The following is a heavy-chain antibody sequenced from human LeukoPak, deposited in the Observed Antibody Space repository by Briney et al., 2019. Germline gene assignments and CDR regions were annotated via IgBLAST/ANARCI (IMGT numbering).Heavy chain of an antibody. CDR3: ARDTESGYSLLDY. CDR1: GYTFTSYG. V-gene: IGHV1-18*01. J-gene: IGHJ4*02. CDR2: FSAYNGNT. Sequence: GPSAKLSCTASGYTFTSYGISWVRQAPGQGLEWMGWFSAYNGNTNYAQKLPGRVSMTIDTYTSSAYMELGSLGYDDTSVCYCARDTESGYSLLDYWGQGTLVTVSS. D-gene: IGHD5-18*01.